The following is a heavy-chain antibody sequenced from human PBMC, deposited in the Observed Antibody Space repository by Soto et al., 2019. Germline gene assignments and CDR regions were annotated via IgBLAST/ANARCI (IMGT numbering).Heavy chain of an antibody. Sequence: GGSLRLSCAASGFTFSSYSMNWVRQAPGKGLEWVSSISSSSSYIYYADSVKGRFTISRDNAKNSLYLQMNSLRAEDTAVYYCARVGHDFWSGYKDYWGQGTLVTVSS. CDR2: ISSSSSYI. D-gene: IGHD3-3*01. V-gene: IGHV3-21*01. CDR3: ARVGHDFWSGYKDY. J-gene: IGHJ4*02. CDR1: GFTFSSYS.